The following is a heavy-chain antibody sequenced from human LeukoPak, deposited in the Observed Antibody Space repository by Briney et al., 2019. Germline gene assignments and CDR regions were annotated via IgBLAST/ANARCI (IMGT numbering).Heavy chain of an antibody. CDR1: GYHFATYW. D-gene: IGHD3/OR15-3a*01. V-gene: IGHV5-51*01. J-gene: IGHJ6*03. CDR2: IFPADSET. Sequence: GESLQISCKASGYHFATYWIAWVRQMPGKGLEWVAIIFPADSETKYSPSFRGQVTISADKSISTAYLQWSSLKASDTAMYYCARHRWTDLAYFDYMDVWGKGTTITVSS. CDR3: ARHRWTDLAYFDYMDV.